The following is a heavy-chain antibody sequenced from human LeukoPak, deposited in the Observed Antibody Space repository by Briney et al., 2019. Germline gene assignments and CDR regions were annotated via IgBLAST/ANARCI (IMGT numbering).Heavy chain of an antibody. J-gene: IGHJ4*02. V-gene: IGHV6-1*01. CDR1: GDSVSSNGAS. Sequence: SQTLSLTCAISGDSVSSNGASWNWIRQSPSRGLGCLGRTYYRSQQWHSDYAPSVKGRITRNPDTSKNQFSLQLNSMTTEDTAVYYCGRETDFGVVTNWGQGTLVTVSS. D-gene: IGHD3-3*01. CDR3: GRETDFGVVTN. CDR2: TYYRSQQWHS.